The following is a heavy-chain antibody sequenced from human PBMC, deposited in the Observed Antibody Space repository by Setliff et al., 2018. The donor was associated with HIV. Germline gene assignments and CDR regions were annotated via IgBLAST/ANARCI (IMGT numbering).Heavy chain of an antibody. CDR1: GYTFPHSW. CDR3: ATSPGTYSSSSASYFDY. V-gene: IGHV5-51*01. Sequence: PGESLKISCKGSGYTFPHSWIGWVRQMPGKGLEWMGIIYLSDSDTRYSPSFQGQVTISADKSISTAYLQWSSLKASDTAMYYCATSPGTYSSSSASYFDYWGQGTLVTVS. J-gene: IGHJ4*02. CDR2: IYLSDSDT. D-gene: IGHD6-6*01.